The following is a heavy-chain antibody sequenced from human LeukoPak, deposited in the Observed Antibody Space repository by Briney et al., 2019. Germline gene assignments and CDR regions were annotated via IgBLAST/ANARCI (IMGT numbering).Heavy chain of an antibody. Sequence: PGRSLRLSCAASGFTFSSYAMHWVRQASGKGLEWVAVISYDGSNKYYADSVKGRFTISRDNSKNTLYLQMNSLRAEDTAVYYCAREGTEDYYYYMDVWGKGTTVTVSS. D-gene: IGHD1-1*01. J-gene: IGHJ6*03. CDR1: GFTFSSYA. CDR3: AREGTEDYYYYMDV. CDR2: ISYDGSNK. V-gene: IGHV3-30*04.